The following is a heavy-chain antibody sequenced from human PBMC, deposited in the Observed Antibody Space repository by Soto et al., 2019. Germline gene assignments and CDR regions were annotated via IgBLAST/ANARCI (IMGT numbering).Heavy chain of an antibody. Sequence: PGGSLRLSCAASGFTVSSNYMSWVRQAPGKGLEWVSVIYSGGSTYYADSVKGRFTISRDNSKNTLYLQMNSLRAEDTAVYYCARAGYYDSSGYWHDASDIWGQGTMVTVSS. J-gene: IGHJ3*02. CDR1: GFTVSSNY. CDR2: IYSGGST. D-gene: IGHD3-22*01. V-gene: IGHV3-53*01. CDR3: ARAGYYDSSGYWHDASDI.